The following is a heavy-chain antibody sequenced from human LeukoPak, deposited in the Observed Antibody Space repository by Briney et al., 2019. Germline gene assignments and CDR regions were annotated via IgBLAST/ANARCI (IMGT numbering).Heavy chain of an antibody. CDR3: ARDGDYYGSGSYSYFDY. J-gene: IGHJ4*02. CDR1: GFTFDDYG. D-gene: IGHD3-10*01. CDR2: INWNGGST. Sequence: GGSLRLSCAASGFTFDDYGMSWVRQAPGKGLGWVSGINWNGGSTGYADSVKGRFTISRDNAKNSLYLQMNSLRAEDTALYYCARDGDYYGSGSYSYFDYWGQGTLVTVSS. V-gene: IGHV3-20*04.